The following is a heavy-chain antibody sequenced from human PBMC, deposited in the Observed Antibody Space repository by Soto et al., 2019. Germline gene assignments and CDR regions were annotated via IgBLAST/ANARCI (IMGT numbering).Heavy chain of an antibody. V-gene: IGHV3-74*01. D-gene: IGHD5-18*01. Sequence: EVHLVESGGGLVQPGGSLRLSCAASGFTFSSSWMHWVRQAPGKGLVWVSRINGDESRTNYADSVKGRFTISRDNAKNTLYREMNSLRAEATALYYCARGPTGWYGYDYWGHGTLVTVSS. CDR1: GFTFSSSW. CDR3: ARGPTGWYGYDY. J-gene: IGHJ4*01. CDR2: INGDESRT.